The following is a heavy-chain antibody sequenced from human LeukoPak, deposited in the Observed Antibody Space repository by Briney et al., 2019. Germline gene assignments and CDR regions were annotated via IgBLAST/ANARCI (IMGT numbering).Heavy chain of an antibody. V-gene: IGHV4-59*01. CDR3: ARSRGYCSSTSCFRTIDY. CDR1: GGSISSYY. CDR2: IYYSGST. Sequence: SETLSLTCTVSGGSISSYYWSWIRQPPGKGLEWIGYIYYSGSTNYNPSLKSRVTISVDTSKNQFSLKLSSVTAADTAVYYCARSRGYCSSTSCFRTIDYWGQGTLVTVSS. J-gene: IGHJ4*02. D-gene: IGHD2-2*01.